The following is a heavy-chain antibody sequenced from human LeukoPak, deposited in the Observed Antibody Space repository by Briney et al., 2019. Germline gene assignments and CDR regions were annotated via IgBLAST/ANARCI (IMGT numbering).Heavy chain of an antibody. D-gene: IGHD4-23*01. CDR1: GGTFRGNG. CDR3: AREANFGGNLNWLDP. J-gene: IGHJ5*02. Sequence: SVKVSCKASGGTFRGNGYHWVREAPGQGLEWMGGIIPTFDSRSYAQKFKGRVTLTSDESRTTVHMELSNLTSEDTAIYYCAREANFGGNLNWLDPWGQGTLVTVSS. V-gene: IGHV1-69*13. CDR2: IIPTFDSR.